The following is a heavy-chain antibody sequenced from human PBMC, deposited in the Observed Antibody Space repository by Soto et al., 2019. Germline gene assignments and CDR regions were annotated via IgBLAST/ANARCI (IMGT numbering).Heavy chain of an antibody. V-gene: IGHV4-38-2*01. J-gene: IGHJ5*02. CDR3: ASPQGWYSPRLGDWFDP. Sequence: PSETLSLTCAVSGYSISSGYYWGWLRQPPGKGLEWIGEINHSGSTNCNPSLKSRVTISVDTSKNQFSLKLSSVTAADTAVYYCASPQGWYSPRLGDWFDPWGQGTLVTVSS. CDR1: GYSISSGYY. CDR2: INHSGST. D-gene: IGHD6-19*01.